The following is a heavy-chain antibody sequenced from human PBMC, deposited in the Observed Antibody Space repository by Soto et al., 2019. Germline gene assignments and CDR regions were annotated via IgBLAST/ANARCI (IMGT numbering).Heavy chain of an antibody. V-gene: IGHV4-59*08. CDR1: GGSISSYY. CDR2: IYYSGST. Sequence: PSETLSLTCTVSGGSISSYYWSWIRQPPGKGLEWIGYIYYSGSTNYNPSLKSRVTISVDTSKNQFSLKLSSVTAADTAVYYCVRHFSYGDYELLDYWGQGTLVTVSS. J-gene: IGHJ4*02. D-gene: IGHD4-17*01. CDR3: VRHFSYGDYELLDY.